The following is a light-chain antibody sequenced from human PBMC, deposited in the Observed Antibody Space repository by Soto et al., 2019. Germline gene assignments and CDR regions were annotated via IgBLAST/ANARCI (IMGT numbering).Light chain of an antibody. V-gene: IGKV3D-15*01. CDR2: GAS. Sequence: EIVMTQSPATLSVSPGERATLSCRASQSVSSNLAWYQQKPVQAPRLLIYGASIRATGIPARFSGSGSGTEFTLTISSLQSEDFAVYYCQQYNNWGTFGQGTKVDIK. J-gene: IGKJ1*01. CDR3: QQYNNWGT. CDR1: QSVSSN.